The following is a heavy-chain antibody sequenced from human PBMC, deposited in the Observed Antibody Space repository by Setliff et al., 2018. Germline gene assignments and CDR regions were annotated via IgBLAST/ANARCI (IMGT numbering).Heavy chain of an antibody. CDR3: ARARNKYGAFDY. J-gene: IGHJ4*02. D-gene: IGHD4-17*01. CDR1: GFTFSDST. V-gene: IGHV3-30*04. CDR2: ISYDGSNK. Sequence: PGGSLRLSCAASGFTFSDSTMHWVRQAPGKGLEWVAVISYDGSNKYYADSVKGRFTISRDNSKNTLYLQMNSLRAEDTAVYYCARARNKYGAFDYWGQGTLVTVS.